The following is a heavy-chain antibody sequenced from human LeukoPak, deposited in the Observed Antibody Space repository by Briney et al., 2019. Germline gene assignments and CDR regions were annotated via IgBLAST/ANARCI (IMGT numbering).Heavy chain of an antibody. CDR1: GFTFSTYY. CDR2: IRYDGSNK. D-gene: IGHD2-15*01. Sequence: GGSLRLSCAASGFTFSTYYMNWVRQAPGKGLEWVAFIRYDGSNKYYADSVKGRFTISRDNSKNTLYLQMNSLRAEDTAVYYCARAIGSQGAFDIWGQGTVVTVSS. CDR3: ARAIGSQGAFDI. V-gene: IGHV3-30*02. J-gene: IGHJ3*02.